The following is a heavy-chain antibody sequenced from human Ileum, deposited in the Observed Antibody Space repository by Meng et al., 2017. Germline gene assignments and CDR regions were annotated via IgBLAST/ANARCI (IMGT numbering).Heavy chain of an antibody. J-gene: IGHJ4*02. CDR2: IKKDGSEK. CDR3: AGGAGWLVDY. D-gene: IGHD6-19*01. CDR1: GFTFSEFW. Sequence: GESLKISCAASGFTFSEFWMNWFRQAPGKGLEWVANIKKDGSEKYYMDSVRGRFTISRDNAKNSQYLEMNSLTFDDTAVYYCAGGAGWLVDYWGQGTLVTVSS. V-gene: IGHV3-7*04.